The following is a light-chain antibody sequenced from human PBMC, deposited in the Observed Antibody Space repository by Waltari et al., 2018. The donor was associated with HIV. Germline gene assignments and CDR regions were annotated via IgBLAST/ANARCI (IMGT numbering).Light chain of an antibody. V-gene: IGLV2-8*01. CDR3: SSYAGSNIWV. J-gene: IGLJ3*02. CDR2: EGS. CDR1: SSDVGAYNY. Sequence: QSALTQPPSASGSPGQSVTISCTGTSSDVGAYNYVCWHQQYPGQAPKLMIYEGSKRPSGVPYRCSGSKSGNTAALTVYGLQAEDEADYYCSSYAGSNIWVFGGGTKLTVL.